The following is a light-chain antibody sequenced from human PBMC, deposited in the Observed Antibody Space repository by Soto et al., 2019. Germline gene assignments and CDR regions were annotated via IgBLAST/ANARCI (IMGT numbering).Light chain of an antibody. J-gene: IGKJ5*01. CDR2: GAS. Sequence: EIVLTQSTGNLSLSKGEGATLCCRAIQSVSGSYLAWYQQKSGQAPRLLIYGASSRATGIPDRFSGSGSGTDFTPTISSLHPEDFATYYCQQSYSTPPIPFGQGTRLEI. V-gene: IGKV3-20*01. CDR1: QSVSGSY. CDR3: QQSYSTPPIP.